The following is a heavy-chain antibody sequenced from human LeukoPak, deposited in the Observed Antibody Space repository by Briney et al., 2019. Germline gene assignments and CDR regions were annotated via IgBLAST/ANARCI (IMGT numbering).Heavy chain of an antibody. V-gene: IGHV3-21*01. CDR1: GFTFSIYT. CDR3: ARDLAWGGY. CDR2: ITSSSSSI. Sequence: GGSLRLSCVASGFTFSIYTMSWVRQAPGKGLECVSSITSSSSSIYSADSVKGRLTISRDNAKNSLYLEMNSLRDEDTAVYYCARDLAWGGYWGQGTLVTVSS. D-gene: IGHD3-3*01. J-gene: IGHJ4*02.